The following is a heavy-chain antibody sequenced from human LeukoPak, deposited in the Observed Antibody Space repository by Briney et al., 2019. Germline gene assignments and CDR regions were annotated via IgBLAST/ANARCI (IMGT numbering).Heavy chain of an antibody. CDR2: ISSSSSYI. Sequence: GGSLRLSCAASGFTFSSYSMNWVRQAPGKGLEWVSSISSSSSYIYYADSAKGRFTISRDNAKNSLYLQMNSLRAEDTAVYYCARGLTTGEYYFDYWGQGTLVTVSS. CDR1: GFTFSSYS. J-gene: IGHJ4*02. CDR3: ARGLTTGEYYFDY. V-gene: IGHV3-21*01. D-gene: IGHD7-27*01.